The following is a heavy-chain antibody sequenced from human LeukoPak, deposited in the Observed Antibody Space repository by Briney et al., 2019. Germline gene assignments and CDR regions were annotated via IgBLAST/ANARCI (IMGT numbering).Heavy chain of an antibody. D-gene: IGHD1-1*01. CDR3: ARTTMETQYFDR. V-gene: IGHV3-74*03. J-gene: IGHJ4*02. Sequence: GGSLRLSCAASGFELSSYYMDWVRQGPGKGLVWVSRLKSDGSSTKCADSVQGRFTISRDDAKNTLYLQMTSVRVEDAAVYYCARTTMETQYFDRWGQGTLVTVSS. CDR2: LKSDGSST. CDR1: GFELSSYY.